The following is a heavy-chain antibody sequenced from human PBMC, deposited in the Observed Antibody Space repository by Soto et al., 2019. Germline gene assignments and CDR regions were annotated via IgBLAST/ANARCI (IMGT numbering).Heavy chain of an antibody. CDR3: ARHGAYSTSVYHHYAMQV. Sequence: SETLSLTCTFSVVAINSTVYYCGWIRQPPWKGLEWIGSSNYGGPTYYSPSLQSRVTISLDTAKNHFSLNLRSVTAADTAVYYCARHGAYSTSVYHHYAMQVWGQGTTV. D-gene: IGHD6-13*01. V-gene: IGHV4-39*01. CDR2: SNYGGPT. CDR1: VVAINSTVYY. J-gene: IGHJ3*01.